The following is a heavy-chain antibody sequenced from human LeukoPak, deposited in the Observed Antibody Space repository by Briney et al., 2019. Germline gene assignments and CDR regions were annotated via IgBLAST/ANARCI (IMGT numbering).Heavy chain of an antibody. CDR1: GDSMSSSPCY. J-gene: IGHJ5*02. CDR2: ICYSGST. Sequence: SETLSLTCTVSGDSMSSSPCYWAWIRQPPGKGLEWIGSICYSGSTYYNSFLKSRVTISADTSKNQFSLKLSSVTAADTAVYYCARDRDYGHWFDPWGQGTLVTVSS. D-gene: IGHD4-17*01. V-gene: IGHV4-39*07. CDR3: ARDRDYGHWFDP.